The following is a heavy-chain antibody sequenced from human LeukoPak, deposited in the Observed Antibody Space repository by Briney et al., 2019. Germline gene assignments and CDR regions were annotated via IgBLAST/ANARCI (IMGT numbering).Heavy chain of an antibody. V-gene: IGHV3-33*06. J-gene: IGHJ4*02. CDR3: AKSITMIVVVISFDY. Sequence: PGGSLRLSCAASGFTFSSYAMNWVRQAPGKGLEWVSVIWFDGGNKYYADSLKGRVTISRDNSKNTLFLQMDGLRAEDTAVYYCAKSITMIVVVISFDYWGQGTLVTVSS. CDR2: IWFDGGNK. CDR1: GFTFSSYA. D-gene: IGHD3-22*01.